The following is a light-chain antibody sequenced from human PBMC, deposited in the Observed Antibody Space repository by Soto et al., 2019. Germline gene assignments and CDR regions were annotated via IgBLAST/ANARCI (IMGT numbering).Light chain of an antibody. J-gene: IGLJ1*01. Sequence: QSVMTQPPSVSAAPGQKVTISCSGSSSNIGGNSVSWYQQLPGTAPKLLIYADNKRPSWIHDRFSGSKSGTSATLGITGFQTGDEADYYCGSWDSRLSAYVFGTGTQLPVL. CDR1: SSNIGGNS. CDR3: GSWDSRLSAYV. CDR2: ADN. V-gene: IGLV1-51*01.